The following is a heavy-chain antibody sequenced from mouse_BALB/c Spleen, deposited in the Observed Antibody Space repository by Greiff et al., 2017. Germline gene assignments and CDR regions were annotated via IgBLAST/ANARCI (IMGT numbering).Heavy chain of an antibody. V-gene: IGHV1-82*01. Sequence: QVQLQQSGPELVKPGASVKISCKASGYAFSSSWMNWVKQRPGQGLEWIGRIYPGDGDTNYNGKFKGKATLTADKSSSTAYMQLSSLTSVDSAVYFCARERSFSYYAMDYWGQGTSVTVSS. J-gene: IGHJ4*01. CDR2: IYPGDGDT. CDR3: ARERSFSYYAMDY. CDR1: GYAFSSSW.